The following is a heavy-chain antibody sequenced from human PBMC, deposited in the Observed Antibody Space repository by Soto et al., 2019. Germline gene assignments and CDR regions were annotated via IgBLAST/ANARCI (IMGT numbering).Heavy chain of an antibody. J-gene: IGHJ4*02. V-gene: IGHV3-33*06. CDR2: IWYDGSNK. CDR1: GFTFSSYG. D-gene: IGHD3-10*02. Sequence: QVQLVESGGGVVQPGRSLRLSCAASGFTFSSYGMHWVRQAPGKGLEWVAVIWYDGSNKYYADSVKGRFTISRDNSKKTLFLQINSLRAEDTAVYYCAKDPTPRDFLFIHYFDSWGQGSLVTVSS. CDR3: AKDPTPRDFLFIHYFDS.